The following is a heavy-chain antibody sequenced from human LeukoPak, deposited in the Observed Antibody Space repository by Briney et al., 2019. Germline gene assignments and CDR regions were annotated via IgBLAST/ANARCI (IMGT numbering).Heavy chain of an antibody. J-gene: IGHJ6*03. CDR3: ARVADRYWLGSLQEYYYMDV. CDR2: INPSGGST. Sequence: ASVKVSCKASGYTFTSYYMHWVRQAPGQGLEWMGIINPSGGSTSYAQKFQGRVTMTRDMSTSTVYMEPSSLRSEDTAVYYCARVADRYWLGSLQEYYYMDVWGKGTTVTVSS. D-gene: IGHD3-10*01. CDR1: GYTFTSYY. V-gene: IGHV1-46*01.